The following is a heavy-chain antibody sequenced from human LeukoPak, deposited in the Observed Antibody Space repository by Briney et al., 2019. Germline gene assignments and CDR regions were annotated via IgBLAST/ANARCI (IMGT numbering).Heavy chain of an antibody. CDR1: GFTFSSYG. J-gene: IGHJ6*03. V-gene: IGHV3-30*02. D-gene: IGHD1-26*01. CDR3: AKGRGWEASYYYYYMDV. CDR2: IRYDGSNK. Sequence: GGSLRLSCAASGFTFSSYGMPWVRQAPGKGLEWVAFIRYDGSNKYYADSVKGRFTISRDNSKNTPYLQMNSLRAEDTAVYYCAKGRGWEASYYYYYMDVWGKGTTVTISS.